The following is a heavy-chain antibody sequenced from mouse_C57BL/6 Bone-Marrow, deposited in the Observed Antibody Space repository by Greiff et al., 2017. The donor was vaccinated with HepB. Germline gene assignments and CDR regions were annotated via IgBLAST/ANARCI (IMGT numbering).Heavy chain of an antibody. CDR3: ARDPITTSEDYAMDY. J-gene: IGHJ4*01. D-gene: IGHD1-2*01. V-gene: IGHV5-4*01. CDR2: ISDGGSYT. CDR1: GFTFSSYA. Sequence: EVKLVESGGGLVKPGGSLKLSCAASGFTFSSYAMSWVRQTPEKRLEWVATISDGGSYTYYPDNVKGRFTISRDNAKNNLYLQMSHLKSEDTAMYYCARDPITTSEDYAMDYWGQGTSVTVSS.